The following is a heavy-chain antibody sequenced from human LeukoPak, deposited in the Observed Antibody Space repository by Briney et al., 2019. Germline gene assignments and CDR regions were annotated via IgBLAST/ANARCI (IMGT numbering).Heavy chain of an antibody. V-gene: IGHV4-4*02. CDR1: VGSISSCNW. D-gene: IGHD2-2*02. CDR3: ATAPILRGEGGEHYKYGMDV. Sequence: SGTLSLTCAVSVGSISSCNWWTWVRQSPGKGLEWIGEIYHNGTLNYNPSLKSRVTISADSFKNHFSLKLTSVTAADTAVYYCATAPILRGEGGEHYKYGMDVWGQGTTVIVSS. J-gene: IGHJ6*02. CDR2: IYHNGTL.